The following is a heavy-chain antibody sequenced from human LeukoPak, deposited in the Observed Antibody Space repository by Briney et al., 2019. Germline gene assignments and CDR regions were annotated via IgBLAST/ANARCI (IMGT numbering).Heavy chain of an antibody. Sequence: GGSLRLSCAASGFTFSSYAMSWVRQAPGKGLEWVSTFSGSGGTTYYADSVKGRFTISRDNSKNTLYLQMNSLRAEDTAVYYCAKLPHSIYEKYFQHWGQGTLVTVSS. J-gene: IGHJ1*01. CDR3: AKLPHSIYEKYFQH. CDR2: FSGSGGTT. V-gene: IGHV3-23*01. D-gene: IGHD5/OR15-5a*01. CDR1: GFTFSSYA.